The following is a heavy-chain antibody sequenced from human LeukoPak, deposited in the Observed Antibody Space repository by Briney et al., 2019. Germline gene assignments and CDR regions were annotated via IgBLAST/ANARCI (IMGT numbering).Heavy chain of an antibody. D-gene: IGHD1-14*01. V-gene: IGHV4-4*07. Sequence: SETLSLTCTVSGGSISSYYWSWIRQPAGKGLEWIGRIYTSGNTNYNPSLKSRVTMSVDKSKNQFSLKLSSVTVADMAVYYCARDPDPYYYYMDVWGKGTTVTISS. J-gene: IGHJ6*03. CDR1: GGSISSYY. CDR2: IYTSGNT. CDR3: ARDPDPYYYYMDV.